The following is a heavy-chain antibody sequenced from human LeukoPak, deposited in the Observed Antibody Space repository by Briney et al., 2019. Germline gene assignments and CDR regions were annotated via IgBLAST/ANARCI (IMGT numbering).Heavy chain of an antibody. CDR1: GYTFTSYG. Sequence: GASVKVSCKASGYTFTSYGISWVRQAPGQGLEWMGWISAYNGNTNYAQKFQGRVTMTRDTSISTAYMELSRLRSDDTAVYYCARADDWLIGYFDLWGRGTLVTVSS. D-gene: IGHD3-9*01. CDR3: ARADDWLIGYFDL. CDR2: ISAYNGNT. V-gene: IGHV1-18*01. J-gene: IGHJ2*01.